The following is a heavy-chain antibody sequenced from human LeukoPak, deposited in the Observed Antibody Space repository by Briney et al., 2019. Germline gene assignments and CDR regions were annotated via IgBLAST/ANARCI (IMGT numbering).Heavy chain of an antibody. CDR3: AKDHPAPPEEEYGDYGVNFDY. D-gene: IGHD4-17*01. Sequence: PGGSLRLSCAASGFTFSSYAMSWVRQAPGQGLEWVSAISGSGGSTYYADSAKGRFTTSRDNTKTMLYLQMNRLRAAVTAVLYFAKDHPAPPEEEYGDYGVNFDYWGQGTLVTVSS. CDR1: GFTFSSYA. J-gene: IGHJ4*02. V-gene: IGHV3-23*01. CDR2: ISGSGGST.